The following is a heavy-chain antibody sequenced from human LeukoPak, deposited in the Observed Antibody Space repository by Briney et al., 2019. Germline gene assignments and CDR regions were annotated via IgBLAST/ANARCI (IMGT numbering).Heavy chain of an antibody. D-gene: IGHD3-22*01. Sequence: PSQTLSLTCTVSGGSISSGGYYWSWIRQHPGKGLEWIGYIYYSGSTYYNPSPKSRVTISVDTSKNQFSLKLSSVTAADTAVYYCARDFRGYDAFDIWGQGTMVTVSS. CDR3: ARDFRGYDAFDI. V-gene: IGHV4-31*03. CDR2: IYYSGST. CDR1: GGSISSGGYY. J-gene: IGHJ3*02.